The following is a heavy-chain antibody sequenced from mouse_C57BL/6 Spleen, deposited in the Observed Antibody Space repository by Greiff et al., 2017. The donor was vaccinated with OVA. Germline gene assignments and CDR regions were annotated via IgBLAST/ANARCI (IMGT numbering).Heavy chain of an antibody. CDR3: AKTQITTVVAPGYFDV. D-gene: IGHD1-1*01. CDR1: GFSLTSYG. V-gene: IGHV2-5*01. Sequence: VMLVESGPGLVQPSQSLSITCTVSGFSLTSYGVHWVRQSPGKGLEWLGVIWRGGSTDYNAASMSRLSITKDNSKSQVFFKMNSRQAKDTSIYYCAKTQITTVVAPGYFDVWGTGTTVTVSS. J-gene: IGHJ1*03. CDR2: IWRGGST.